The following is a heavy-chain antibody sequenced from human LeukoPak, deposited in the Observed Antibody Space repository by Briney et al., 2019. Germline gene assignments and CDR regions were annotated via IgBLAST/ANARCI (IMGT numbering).Heavy chain of an antibody. CDR3: ARGTGWLPDW. V-gene: IGHV4-59*01. J-gene: IGHJ4*02. D-gene: IGHD6-19*01. Sequence: SAALSLTYTVAGGSISSYYWRWRRRPPGKGVGWIGHNYGSGNTNYNPTLKRRLTISVDTSKNDFSLQLPSVTAADTAVYYCARGTGWLPDWWGQGTLVTVSS. CDR2: NYGSGNT. CDR1: GGSISSYY.